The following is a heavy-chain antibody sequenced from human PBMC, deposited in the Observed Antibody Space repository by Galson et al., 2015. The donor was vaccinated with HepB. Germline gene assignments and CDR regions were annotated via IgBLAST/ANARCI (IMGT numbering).Heavy chain of an antibody. CDR1: GFNFSGYV. CDR2: ISYDGNKK. D-gene: IGHD3-3*01. CDR3: ARDRFDFWSGAFDY. Sequence: SLRLSCAASGFNFSGYVMHWVRQAPGKGLEWVTVISYDGNKKYYVESVKGRFTISRDNSKNTLYLQMNSLRSEDTAVYYCARDRFDFWSGAFDYWGQGTLVTVSS. J-gene: IGHJ4*02. V-gene: IGHV3-30-3*01.